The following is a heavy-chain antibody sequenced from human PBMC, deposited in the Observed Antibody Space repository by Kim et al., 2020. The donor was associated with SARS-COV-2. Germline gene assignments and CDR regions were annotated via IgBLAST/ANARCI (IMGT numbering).Heavy chain of an antibody. J-gene: IGHJ4*02. Sequence: GGSLRLSCAASGFTFGDYAMHWVRQAPGKGLEWVSGISWNSGRMVYADSVKGRFTISRDNAKNSLYLQMNSLRVEDTALYYCVKDSRSWYYFDYWGQGTLVTVSS. CDR2: ISWNSGRM. CDR3: VKDSRSWYYFDY. V-gene: IGHV3-9*01. D-gene: IGHD6-13*01. CDR1: GFTFGDYA.